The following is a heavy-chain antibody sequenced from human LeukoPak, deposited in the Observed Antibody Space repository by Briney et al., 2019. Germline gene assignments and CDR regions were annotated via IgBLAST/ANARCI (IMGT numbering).Heavy chain of an antibody. CDR2: IKYDGIDK. CDR1: GFIFTDYW. CDR3: ARDPYKHNDYGNYGAFDI. Sequence: GGSLRLSCAASGFIFTDYWMNWVRQAPGKGLEWVAMIKYDGIDKQYLDSVKGRFTISRDNAKNSVYLEMNSLRVEDTAVYFCARDPYKHNDYGNYGAFDIWGQGTMVTVSS. D-gene: IGHD4-11*01. J-gene: IGHJ3*02. V-gene: IGHV3-7*01.